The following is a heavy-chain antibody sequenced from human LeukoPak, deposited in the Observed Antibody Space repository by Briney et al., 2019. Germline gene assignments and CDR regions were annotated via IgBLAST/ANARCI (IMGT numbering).Heavy chain of an antibody. J-gene: IGHJ4*02. D-gene: IGHD7-27*01. CDR2: IKYDGSDK. V-gene: IGHV3-7*01. Sequence: GGSLRLSCAASGFTFSSYWMSWVRQAPGKGLERVANIKYDGSDKFYVDSVKGRFTVSRDNAKNSLYLQLNSLRAEDTAVYYCASATGEKGGYFDYWAQGTLVTVSS. CDR1: GFTFSSYW. CDR3: ASATGEKGGYFDY.